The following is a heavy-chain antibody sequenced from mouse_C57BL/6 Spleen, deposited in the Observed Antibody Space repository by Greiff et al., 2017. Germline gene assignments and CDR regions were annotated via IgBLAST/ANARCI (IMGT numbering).Heavy chain of an antibody. V-gene: IGHV1-62-2*01. CDR2: FYPGSGST. J-gene: IGHJ2*01. D-gene: IGHD2-1*01. CDR1: GYTFTDYP. Sequence: QVQLQQSGAELVKPGASVKLSCKASGYTFTDYPIHWVKQRPGHGLEWIGGFYPGSGSTKYNEKFKGKATLTADKSSSTVYMELSRLTSEDSAVYYCARRTSGNYAFDYWGQGTTLTVSS. CDR3: ARRTSGNYAFDY.